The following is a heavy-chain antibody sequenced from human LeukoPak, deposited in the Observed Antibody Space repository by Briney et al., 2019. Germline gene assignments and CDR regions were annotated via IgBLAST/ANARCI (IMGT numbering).Heavy chain of an antibody. V-gene: IGHV3-11*05. J-gene: IGHJ4*02. D-gene: IGHD5-12*01. CDR3: ARDTGSGYDYFSYYFDY. Sequence: GRFTVSRDNAKNSLYLQMNSLRVEDTAIYYCARDTGSGYDYFSYYFDYWGQGTLVTVSS.